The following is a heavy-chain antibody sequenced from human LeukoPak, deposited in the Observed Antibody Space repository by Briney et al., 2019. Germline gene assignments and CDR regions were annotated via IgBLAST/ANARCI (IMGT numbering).Heavy chain of an antibody. Sequence: GASVKVSCKASGGTFSSYAISWVRQAPGQGLEWMGGIIPIFGTANYAQKFQGRVTITADESTSTAYMELSSLRSEDTAVYYCARGGSYDFWSGKFDYWGQGTLVTVSS. CDR2: IIPIFGTA. V-gene: IGHV1-69*13. CDR1: GGTFSSYA. CDR3: ARGGSYDFWSGKFDY. D-gene: IGHD3-3*01. J-gene: IGHJ4*02.